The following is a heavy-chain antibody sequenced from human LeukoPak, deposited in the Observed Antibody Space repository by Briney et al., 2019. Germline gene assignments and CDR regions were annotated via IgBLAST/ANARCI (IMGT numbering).Heavy chain of an antibody. CDR2: ISSSSSSTI. CDR3: AREVAGTSGAFDI. Sequence: GGSLRLSCAASGFTFSSYSMNWVRQAPGKGLEWVSYISSSSSSTIYYADSVKGRFTISRDNAKNSLYLQMNSLRAEDTAVYYCAREVAGTSGAFDIWGQGTMVTVSS. CDR1: GFTFSSYS. D-gene: IGHD6-19*01. J-gene: IGHJ3*02. V-gene: IGHV3-48*01.